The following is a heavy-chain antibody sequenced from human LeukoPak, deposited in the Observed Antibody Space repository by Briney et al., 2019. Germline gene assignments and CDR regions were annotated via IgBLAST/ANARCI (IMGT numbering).Heavy chain of an antibody. V-gene: IGHV1-2*04. CDR3: ARGHGYSSSWYFSDFDY. CDR1: GYTFTGYY. CDR2: INPNSGGT. Sequence: ASVKVSCKASGYTFTGYYMHWVRQAPGQGLEWMGWINPNSGGTNYAQKFQGWVTMTRDTSISTAYMELSRLRSDDTAVYYCARGHGYSSSWYFSDFDYWGQGTLVTVSS. J-gene: IGHJ4*02. D-gene: IGHD6-13*01.